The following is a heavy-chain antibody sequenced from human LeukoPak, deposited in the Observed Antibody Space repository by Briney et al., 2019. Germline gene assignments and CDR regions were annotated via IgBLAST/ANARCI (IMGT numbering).Heavy chain of an antibody. D-gene: IGHD5-18*01. CDR3: ASRVQLWWLGFDY. J-gene: IGHJ4*02. CDR1: GGSFSGYY. V-gene: IGHV4-34*01. Sequence: SETLSLTCAVYGGSFSGYYWSWIRQPPGKGLEWIGEINHSGSTNYNPSLKSRVTISVDTSKNQFSLKLSSVTAADTAVYYCASRVQLWWLGFDYWGQGTLVTVSS. CDR2: INHSGST.